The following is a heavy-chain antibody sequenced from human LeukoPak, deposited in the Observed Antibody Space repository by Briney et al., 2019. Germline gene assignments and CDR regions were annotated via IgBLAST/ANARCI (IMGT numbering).Heavy chain of an antibody. D-gene: IGHD6-13*01. CDR1: GGTFSSYA. J-gene: IGHJ3*02. CDR3: ASDRLSGLDSSSWYDAFDI. V-gene: IGHV1-69*04. CDR2: IIPILGIA. Sequence: SVKVSCKASGGTFSSYAISWVRQAPGQGLEWMGRIIPILGIANYAQKFQGRVTITTDESTSTAYMELSSLRSEDTAVYYCASDRLSGLDSSSWYDAFDIWGQGTMVTVSS.